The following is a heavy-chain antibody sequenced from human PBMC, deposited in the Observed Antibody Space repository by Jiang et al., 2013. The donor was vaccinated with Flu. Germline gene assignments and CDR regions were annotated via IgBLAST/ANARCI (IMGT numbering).Heavy chain of an antibody. V-gene: IGHV3-23*04. CDR3: TKSWERTGYGGDH. J-gene: IGHJ4*02. Sequence: QLVESGGGLVQPGGSLRLPCVASGFTFSSYAMNWVRQAPGEGLEWVSGISSSGGSTYYADSVKGRFTISRDNSKNTLYLQMNSLRAEDTAIYYCTKSWERTGYGGDHWGQGTPVTVSS. CDR2: ISSSGGST. CDR1: GFTFSSYA. D-gene: IGHD1-26*01.